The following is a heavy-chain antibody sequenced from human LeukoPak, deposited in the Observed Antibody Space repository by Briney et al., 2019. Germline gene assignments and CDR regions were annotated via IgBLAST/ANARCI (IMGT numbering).Heavy chain of an antibody. D-gene: IGHD1-26*01. CDR1: GFTFSGYA. V-gene: IGHV3-30*04. Sequence: SGRSLRLSSAASGFTFSGYAMHWVRQAPGKGLEWVALIASDGRDKHDADSVKGRFTISRDNSKNTLYLQMDSLRSEDTAVYYCARDITRGAAGYYFDYWGQGTLVTVSS. CDR3: ARDITRGAAGYYFDY. CDR2: IASDGRDK. J-gene: IGHJ4*02.